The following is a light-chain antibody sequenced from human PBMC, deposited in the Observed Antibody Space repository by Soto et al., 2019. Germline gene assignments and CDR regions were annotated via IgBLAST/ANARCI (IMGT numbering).Light chain of an antibody. CDR1: QSVSSSY. V-gene: IGKV3-20*01. CDR3: QQYGSSPRT. CDR2: GAS. Sequence: EIVLTQSPGTLSLSPGERATLSCRASQSVSSSYLAWYQQKPGQAPRLLIYGASSRATGIPDRFSVSGSGTDFTLTISRLEPEAFAVYYCQQYGSSPRTFGQGTKVEIK. J-gene: IGKJ1*01.